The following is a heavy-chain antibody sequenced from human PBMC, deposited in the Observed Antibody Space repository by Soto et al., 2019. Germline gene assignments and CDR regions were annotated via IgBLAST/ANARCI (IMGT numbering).Heavy chain of an antibody. V-gene: IGHV4-30-4*01. J-gene: IGHJ4*02. CDR3: VSDYDSGGYIGY. Sequence: QVQLHESGPGLVRPSQTLSLMCNVSGGSISTADYYWSWIRQPPGKGLEWIGYIYYRGSTYYNPSLESRVAISIDTSKNQFSLNLTSVTAADTAVYFCVSDYDSGGYIGYWGQGTLVTVSS. CDR2: IYYRGST. CDR1: GGSISTADYY. D-gene: IGHD3-22*01.